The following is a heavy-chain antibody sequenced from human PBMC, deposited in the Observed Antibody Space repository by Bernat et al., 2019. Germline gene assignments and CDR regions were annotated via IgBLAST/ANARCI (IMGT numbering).Heavy chain of an antibody. CDR2: IYYSGST. CDR1: GGSTSSGGCY. D-gene: IGHD1/OR15-1a*01. J-gene: IGHJ4*02. CDR3: ARVSDGNIGY. Sequence: QVQLQESGPGLVKPSQTLSLTCTVSGGSTSSGGCYWSWIRQHPGKGLEWVGYIYYSGSTYYNPSLKSRVTISIDTSKNQFSLKLSSVTAADTAVYYCARVSDGNIGYWGQGTLVTVSS. V-gene: IGHV4-31*03.